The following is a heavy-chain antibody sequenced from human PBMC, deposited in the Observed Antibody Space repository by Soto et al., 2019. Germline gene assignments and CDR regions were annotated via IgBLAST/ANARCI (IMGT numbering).Heavy chain of an antibody. CDR3: ARVENRFGGWFDP. D-gene: IGHD3-10*01. Sequence: QVQLVQSGAEVKKPGASVKVSCKASGYTFSTYGVSWARQAPGQGLEWMGWISGNYGNTDYAQKFQGRVTMTTDTSTSTAYMELRSLTSDDTAVYYCARVENRFGGWFDPWGQGTLVIVSS. V-gene: IGHV1-18*01. CDR1: GYTFSTYG. J-gene: IGHJ5*02. CDR2: ISGNYGNT.